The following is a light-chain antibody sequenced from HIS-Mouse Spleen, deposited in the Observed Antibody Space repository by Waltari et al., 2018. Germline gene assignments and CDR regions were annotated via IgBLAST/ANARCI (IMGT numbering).Light chain of an antibody. J-gene: IGKJ3*01. CDR2: DAS. CDR1: QDISNY. CDR3: QQYDNLHRLT. Sequence: DIQMTQSPSSLSASVGDRVTITCQASQDISNYLNWYQQKPGQAPKLLIYDASNLETGVPSRFSGSGSGTDVTFTISSLQPEDIATYYCQQYDNLHRLTFGPGTKVDIK. V-gene: IGKV1-33*01.